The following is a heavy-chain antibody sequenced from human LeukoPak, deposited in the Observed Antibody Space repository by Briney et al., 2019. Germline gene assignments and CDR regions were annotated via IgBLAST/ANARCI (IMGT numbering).Heavy chain of an antibody. J-gene: IGHJ4*02. D-gene: IGHD3-10*01. Sequence: ASVKVSCKASGYTFTSYGISWVRQAPGQGLEWMGWISAYNGNTNYAQKLQGRVTMTTDTSTSTAYMELRSLRSDDTAVYYCARGRSDYYGSGSLDLYYFDYWGQGTLVTVSS. V-gene: IGHV1-18*01. CDR3: ARGRSDYYGSGSLDLYYFDY. CDR1: GYTFTSYG. CDR2: ISAYNGNT.